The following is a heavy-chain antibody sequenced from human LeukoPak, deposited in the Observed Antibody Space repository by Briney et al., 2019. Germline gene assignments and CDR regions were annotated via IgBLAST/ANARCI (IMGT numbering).Heavy chain of an antibody. CDR3: AKARLVTTHFDY. V-gene: IGHV3-23*01. CDR1: GFTFSSYV. D-gene: IGHD4-17*01. CDR2: ITGSGGRT. J-gene: IGHJ4*02. Sequence: GGSLRLSCAASGFTFSSYVMSWVRQAPGKGLEWVSTITGSGGRTYYADSVKGPSTISRDNSKNTLYLQMNSLRAEDTAVYYCAKARLVTTHFDYWGQGTLVTVSS.